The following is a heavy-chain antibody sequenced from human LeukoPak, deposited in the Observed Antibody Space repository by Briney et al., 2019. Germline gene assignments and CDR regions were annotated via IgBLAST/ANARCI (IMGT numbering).Heavy chain of an antibody. CDR2: ISYDGSGQ. CDR3: AKNGDRGAYCSGGSCYPYYYYNMDV. D-gene: IGHD2-15*01. Sequence: PGGSLRLSCAASGFTFSNYAMHWVRQAPGKGLEWVAVISYDGSGQYYVDSVKGRFTISRDNSKNTLYLQMNSLRAEDTAIYYCAKNGDRGAYCSGGSCYPYYYYNMDVWGKGTTVTVSS. J-gene: IGHJ6*03. CDR1: GFTFSNYA. V-gene: IGHV3-30-3*02.